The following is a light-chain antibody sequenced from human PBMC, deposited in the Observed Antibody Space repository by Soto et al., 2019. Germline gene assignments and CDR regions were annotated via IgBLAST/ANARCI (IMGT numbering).Light chain of an antibody. J-gene: IGLJ2*01. CDR2: DNN. CDR1: SSNIGDNS. Sequence: QSVLTQPPSVSAAPGQRVTISCSGGSSNIGDNSVSWYQQLPGTAPKLLIYDNNQRPSGIPDRFSGSKSGTSATLGITGLQTGDEAHYYCGVWDTSLSGSWLFGGGTKLTVL. CDR3: GVWDTSLSGSWL. V-gene: IGLV1-51*01.